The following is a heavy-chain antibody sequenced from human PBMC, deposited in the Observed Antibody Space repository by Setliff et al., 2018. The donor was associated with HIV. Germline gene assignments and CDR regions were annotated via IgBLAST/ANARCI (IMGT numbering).Heavy chain of an antibody. CDR2: IIHSGGT. CDR1: GGSFSGYY. D-gene: IGHD3-10*01. CDR3: ARSSYYYGSGLDS. Sequence: SETLSLTCAVYGGSFSGYYWNWIRQPPGKGLEWIGEIIHSGGTNYNPSLKSRVTISVDTSKSQISLTLTSLTTADTAVYYCARSSYYYGSGLDSWGQGTLVTVSS. V-gene: IGHV4-34*12. J-gene: IGHJ5*02.